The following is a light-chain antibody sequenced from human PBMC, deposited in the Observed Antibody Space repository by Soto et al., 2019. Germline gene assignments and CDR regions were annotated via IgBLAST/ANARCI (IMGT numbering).Light chain of an antibody. CDR2: KAS. Sequence: DIQMTQSPSTLSASVGDRVTITCRASQSISSWLDWYQQKPGKAPKLLIYKASSLESGVPSRFSGSGSGTEFTLTISSLQPDDFATYSCQQYNSYSGTFGQGTKLEIK. CDR1: QSISSW. V-gene: IGKV1-5*03. CDR3: QQYNSYSGT. J-gene: IGKJ2*01.